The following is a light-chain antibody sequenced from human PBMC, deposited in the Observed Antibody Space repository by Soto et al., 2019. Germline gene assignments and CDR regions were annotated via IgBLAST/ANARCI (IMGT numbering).Light chain of an antibody. J-gene: IGLJ1*01. V-gene: IGLV2-14*03. CDR3: CSYTATTTYV. CDR1: GNDVGGYTF. Sequence: QSVLPQPASVSVSPGQSISISCTGTGNDVGGYTFVSWYQQHPDKVPKLVIFDVNRRPSGVSDRFSGSKSVNAASLTISGLQAEDEADYYCCSYTATTTYVFGTGTKVTVL. CDR2: DVN.